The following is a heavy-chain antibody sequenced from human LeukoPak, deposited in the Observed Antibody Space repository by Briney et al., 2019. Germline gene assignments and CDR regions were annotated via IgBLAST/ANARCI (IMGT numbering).Heavy chain of an antibody. Sequence: PGGSLRLSCAASGFTLSSYSMNWVRQAPGKGLEWVSSISSSSYIYYADSVKSRFTISRDNAKNSLYLQMNSLRAEDTAVYYCARDEDYSSGWYPYWGQGTLVTVSS. CDR1: GFTLSSYS. CDR2: ISSSSYI. CDR3: ARDEDYSSGWYPY. V-gene: IGHV3-21*01. D-gene: IGHD6-19*01. J-gene: IGHJ4*02.